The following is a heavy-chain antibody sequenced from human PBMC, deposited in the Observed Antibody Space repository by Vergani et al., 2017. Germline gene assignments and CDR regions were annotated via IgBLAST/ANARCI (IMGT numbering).Heavy chain of an antibody. Sequence: QVQLQESGPGLVKPSHTLCITCTVSAGSFSPLCQSWTWLRQSAGKGREWLGRIYTSGATNYTPSLRSRAIMSVDSSKKQFSLKLTSVTAADTAVYYCARDGGEYDKDALDVWGQGTKVTVTS. V-gene: IGHV4-61*02. CDR3: ARDGGEYDKDALDV. D-gene: IGHD2-21*01. CDR1: AGSFSPLCQS. CDR2: IYTSGAT. J-gene: IGHJ3*01.